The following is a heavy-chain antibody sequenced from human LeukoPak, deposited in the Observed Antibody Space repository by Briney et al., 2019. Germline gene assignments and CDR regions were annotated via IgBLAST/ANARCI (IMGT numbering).Heavy chain of an antibody. J-gene: IGHJ4*02. CDR1: GGSISSGDYY. CDR3: ARVVVPAAIIDY. V-gene: IGHV4-30-4*01. CDR2: IYYSGST. Sequence: PSETLSLTCTVSGGSISSGDYYWSWIRQPPGKGLEWIGYIYYSGSTYYNPSLKSRVTISVDTSKSQFSLKLSSVTAADTAVYYCARVVVPAAIIDYWGQGTLVTVSS. D-gene: IGHD2-2*02.